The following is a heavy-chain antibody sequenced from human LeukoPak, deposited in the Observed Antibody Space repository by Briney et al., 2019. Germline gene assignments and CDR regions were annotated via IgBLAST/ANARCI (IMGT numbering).Heavy chain of an antibody. Sequence: ASVKVSCKASGYTFTGYYMHWVRQAPGQGLEWMGWINPNSGGTNYAQKFQGRVTMTRDTSISTAYMELSRRRSDDTAVYYCARGKYGSGSYLYYWGQGTLVTVSS. V-gene: IGHV1-2*02. D-gene: IGHD3-10*01. J-gene: IGHJ4*02. CDR2: INPNSGGT. CDR1: GYTFTGYY. CDR3: ARGKYGSGSYLYY.